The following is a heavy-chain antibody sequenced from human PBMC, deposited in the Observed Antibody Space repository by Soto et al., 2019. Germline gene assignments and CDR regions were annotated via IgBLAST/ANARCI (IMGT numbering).Heavy chain of an antibody. V-gene: IGHV4-59*01. D-gene: IGHD6-19*01. CDR3: ARERYSNGWIDY. CDR1: GGSITSYY. Sequence: AETLSLTCIVSGGSITSYYWSWIRQSPGKGLEWIGYISYTGSTNYNPSLKSRVTISVDTSNDQFSLKMRSVTAADTAVYYCARERYSNGWIDYWGQGTLVNVSS. J-gene: IGHJ4*02. CDR2: ISYTGST.